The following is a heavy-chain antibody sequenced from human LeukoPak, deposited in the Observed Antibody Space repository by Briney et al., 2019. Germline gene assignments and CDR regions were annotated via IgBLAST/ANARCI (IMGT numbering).Heavy chain of an antibody. V-gene: IGHV3-48*04. CDR2: ISSSSSTI. CDR1: GFTFSSYS. J-gene: IGHJ3*02. D-gene: IGHD3-22*01. Sequence: GGSLRLSCAASGFTFSSYSMNWVRQAPGKGLEWVSYISSSSSTIYYADSVKGRFTISRDNAKNSLYLQMNSLRAEDTAVYYCARGLPSSGYYGRRAFDIWGQGTMVTVSS. CDR3: ARGLPSSGYYGRRAFDI.